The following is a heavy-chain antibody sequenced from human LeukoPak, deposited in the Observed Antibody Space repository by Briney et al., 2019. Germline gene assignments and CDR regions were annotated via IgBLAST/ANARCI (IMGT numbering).Heavy chain of an antibody. D-gene: IGHD1-26*01. J-gene: IGHJ4*02. CDR2: IYYSGST. CDR1: GGSISSSSYY. V-gene: IGHV4-39*07. CDR3: ARDLSGSYYFSHFDY. Sequence: PSETLSLTCTVSGGSISSSSYYWGWIRQPPGKGLEWIGSIYYSGSTYYNPSLKSRVTISVDTSKNQFSLKLSSVTAADTAVYYCARDLSGSYYFSHFDYWGQGTLVTVSS.